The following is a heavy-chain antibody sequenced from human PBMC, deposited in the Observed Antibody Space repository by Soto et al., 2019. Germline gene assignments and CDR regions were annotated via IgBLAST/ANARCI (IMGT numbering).Heavy chain of an antibody. CDR3: AKVPLRITIFGVGITENWFVP. V-gene: IGHV3-30*18. CDR1: GFTFSSYG. Sequence: GGSLRLSCAASGFTFSSYGMHWVCQAPGKGLEWVAVISYDGSNKYYADSVKGRFTISRDNSKNTLYLQMNSLRAEDTAVYYCAKVPLRITIFGVGITENWFVPWGQGTLITVSS. CDR2: ISYDGSNK. J-gene: IGHJ5*02. D-gene: IGHD3-3*01.